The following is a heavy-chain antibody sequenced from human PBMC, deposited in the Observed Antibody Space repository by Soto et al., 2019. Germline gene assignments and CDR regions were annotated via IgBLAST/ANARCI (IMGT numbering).Heavy chain of an antibody. Sequence: PWGSLLVSCAASVFTFSDYAMHWVLQAPGKGLDWVAIISFDGSNEHYADSVHGRFTISIGNSENTLYLQMNSLRADDTAVYYCARPAATVILYSGMDVWGPGTTVTVSS. CDR2: ISFDGSNE. V-gene: IGHV3-30-3*01. CDR3: ARPAATVILYSGMDV. D-gene: IGHD4-17*01. CDR1: VFTFSDYA. J-gene: IGHJ6*02.